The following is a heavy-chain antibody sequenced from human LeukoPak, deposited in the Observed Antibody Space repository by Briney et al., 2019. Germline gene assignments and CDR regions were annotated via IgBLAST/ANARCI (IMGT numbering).Heavy chain of an antibody. V-gene: IGHV5-51*01. Sequence: GESLKISCKGSGYSFTSYWIGWVRQMPGKGLEWMGIIYPGDSDTRYSPSFQGQVTISADKSISTAYLQWSSLKASDTAMYYCARGTAGERWNNYYYSYMDVWGKGTTVSVSS. D-gene: IGHD1/OR15-1a*01. CDR1: GYSFTSYW. J-gene: IGHJ6*03. CDR2: IYPGDSDT. CDR3: ARGTAGERWNNYYYSYMDV.